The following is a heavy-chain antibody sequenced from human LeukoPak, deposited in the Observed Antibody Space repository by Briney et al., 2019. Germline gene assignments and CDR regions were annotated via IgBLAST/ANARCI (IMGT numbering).Heavy chain of an antibody. D-gene: IGHD2-21*02. CDR2: ISSSSNYI. CDR3: ARTPRGGVTAIY. J-gene: IGHJ4*02. CDR1: GFTFSSYE. V-gene: IGHV3-21*01. Sequence: GGSLRLSCAASGFTFSSYEMNWVRQAPGKGLEWVLSISSSSNYIYYADSVKGRFTISRDNAKNSLYLQMNSLRVEDTAVYYCARTPRGGVTAIYWGQGTLVTVSS.